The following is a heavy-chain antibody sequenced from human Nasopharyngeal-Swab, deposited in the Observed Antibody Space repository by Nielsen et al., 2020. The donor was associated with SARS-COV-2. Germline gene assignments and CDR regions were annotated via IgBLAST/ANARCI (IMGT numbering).Heavy chain of an antibody. J-gene: IGHJ4*02. CDR3: ARVYDYVWGSYRYGGSLGIDY. CDR2: INTNTGNP. D-gene: IGHD3-16*02. Sequence: ASVKVSCKASGYTFTSYAMNWVRQAPGQGLEWMGWINTNTGNPTYAQGFTGRFVFSLDTSVSTAYLQISSLKAEDTAVYYRARVYDYVWGSYRYGGSLGIDYWGQGTLVTVSS. V-gene: IGHV7-4-1*02. CDR1: GYTFTSYA.